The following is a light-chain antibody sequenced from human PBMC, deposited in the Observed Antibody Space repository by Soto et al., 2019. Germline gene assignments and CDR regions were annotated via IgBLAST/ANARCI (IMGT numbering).Light chain of an antibody. J-gene: IGKJ2*01. V-gene: IGKV3-20*01. CDR2: GAS. CDR1: ETVATN. Sequence: VMTQSPATLSVSPWERATLSCWASETVATNLAWYQQKPGLAPRLLRSGASRRAPGIPDRFSGSGSGTDFTLTITRLEPEDFAVYYGQQYGGSPMYTFGQGTKVDIK. CDR3: QQYGGSPMYT.